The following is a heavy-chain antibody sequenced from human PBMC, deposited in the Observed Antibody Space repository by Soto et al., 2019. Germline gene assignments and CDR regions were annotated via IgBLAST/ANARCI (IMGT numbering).Heavy chain of an antibody. D-gene: IGHD2-15*01. CDR3: ARDAPVYCIDAKCYWGFDH. J-gene: IGHJ4*02. Sequence: EVQLVESGGGLVQPGGSLRLSCVASGFTFSSYWMSWVRQAPGKGLEWVADIKEDGSANYYVDSVKGRFTISRDNAKNSLYLQVNSLRAEDTAVYYCARDAPVYCIDAKCYWGFDHWGQGALVTVSS. V-gene: IGHV3-7*01. CDR1: GFTFSSYW. CDR2: IKEDGSAN.